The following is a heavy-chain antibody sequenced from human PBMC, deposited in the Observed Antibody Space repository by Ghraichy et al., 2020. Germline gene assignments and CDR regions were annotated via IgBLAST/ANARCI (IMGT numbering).Heavy chain of an antibody. CDR1: GESFSGYQ. V-gene: IGHV4-34*01. Sequence: SKTLSLTCAVLGESFSGYQWNWLRQTPGKGPEWIGEINHSGTRNYNPSLKSRVTISVDTSKRQFSLKLRSVTAADTAVYYCARGLPILARRDCFDIWGQGTTVIVSS. D-gene: IGHD3-3*01. CDR3: ARGLPILARRDCFDI. CDR2: INHSGTR. J-gene: IGHJ3*02.